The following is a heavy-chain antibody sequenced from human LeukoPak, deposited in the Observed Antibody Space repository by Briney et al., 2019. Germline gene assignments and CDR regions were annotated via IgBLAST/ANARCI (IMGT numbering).Heavy chain of an antibody. CDR2: ISYGGST. D-gene: IGHD4-17*01. CDR3: AKRIIEARENGDSNRLDP. Sequence: SETLSLTCTVSGDSITNSYWNWIRQPPGRGLEWIGRISYGGSTNYNPSLKSRVIISRDTSKNQFSLELTSVTAADTAIYYCAKRIIEARENGDSNRLDPWGQGTLVTVSS. V-gene: IGHV4-59*08. CDR1: GDSITNSY. J-gene: IGHJ5*01.